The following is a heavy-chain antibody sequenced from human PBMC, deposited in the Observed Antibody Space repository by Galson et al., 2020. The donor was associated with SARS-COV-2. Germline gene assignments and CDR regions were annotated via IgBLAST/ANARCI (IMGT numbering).Heavy chain of an antibody. Sequence: ASVKVSCKASGYTFTSYAMNWVRQAPGQGLEWKGWINTNTGNPTYAQGFTGRFVLSLDTSVSTAYLKISSLKAEDTAVYYCAREEARLDYVWGSYRLGIEYWGQGTLVTVSS. CDR2: INTNTGNP. CDR3: AREEARLDYVWGSYRLGIEY. D-gene: IGHD3-16*02. J-gene: IGHJ4*02. CDR1: GYTFTSYA. V-gene: IGHV7-4-1*02.